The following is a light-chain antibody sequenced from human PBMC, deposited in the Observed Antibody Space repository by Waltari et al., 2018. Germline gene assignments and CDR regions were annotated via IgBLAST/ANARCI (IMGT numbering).Light chain of an antibody. CDR3: SSYTSSSTRV. CDR1: SSDVGGHNY. V-gene: IGLV2-14*01. CDR2: EVS. J-gene: IGLJ3*02. Sequence: QSALTQPASVSGSPGQSIPISCTGPSSDVGGHNYASWYQQHPGKAPKLMIYEVSNRPSGVSNRCSGSKSGNTASLTISGLQAEDEADYYCSSYTSSSTRVFGGGTKLTVL.